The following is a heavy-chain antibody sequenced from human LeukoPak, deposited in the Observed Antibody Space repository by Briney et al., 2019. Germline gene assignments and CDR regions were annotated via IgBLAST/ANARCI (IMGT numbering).Heavy chain of an antibody. J-gene: IGHJ4*02. V-gene: IGHV3-30*02. D-gene: IGHD3-16*01. Sequence: GGSLRLSCAASGFIFNTYGMHWVRQAPGKGLEWVTFIRYDGSNKYYADPMKGRFTISRDNSKNTLYLQMNSLRAEDTAVYYCAKDLKVGYWGQGTLVTVSS. CDR3: AKDLKVGY. CDR1: GFIFNTYG. CDR2: IRYDGSNK.